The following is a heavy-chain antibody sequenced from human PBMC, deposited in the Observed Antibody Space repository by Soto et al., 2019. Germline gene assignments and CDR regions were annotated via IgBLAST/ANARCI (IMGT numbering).Heavy chain of an antibody. Sequence: HVQLVQSGAEVKKPGASVKVSCKASGYTFTDYAIQWVRQAPGQRLEWVRWINAGNGNTKYSQQFQGRVTITKDTYASTAYIDLSSLRSEDTAVYYSAREHDFWIGYSFDYGGQGTLVTVSS. CDR1: GYTFTDYA. CDR2: INAGNGNT. D-gene: IGHD3-3*01. J-gene: IGHJ4*02. CDR3: AREHDFWIGYSFDY. V-gene: IGHV1-3*01.